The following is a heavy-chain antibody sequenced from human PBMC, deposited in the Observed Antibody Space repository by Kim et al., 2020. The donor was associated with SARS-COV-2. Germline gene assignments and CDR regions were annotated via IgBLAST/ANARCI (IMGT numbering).Heavy chain of an antibody. CDR3: AIVASKLRFLNFEY. D-gene: IGHD3-3*01. V-gene: IGHV3-23*01. Sequence: YAASGKGRFTSSRDNSKNTLDLRLHSVRAEDTAVYYCAIVASKLRFLNFEYWGQGTLVTVS. J-gene: IGHJ4*02.